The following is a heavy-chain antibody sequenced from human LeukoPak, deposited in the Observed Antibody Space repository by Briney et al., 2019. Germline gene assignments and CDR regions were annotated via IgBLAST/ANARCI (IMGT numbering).Heavy chain of an antibody. CDR2: IFYSGST. CDR1: GGSMRSYY. D-gene: IGHD6-13*01. CDR3: ARGATAPGGY. V-gene: IGHV4-59*01. Sequence: SETLSLTCTVSGGSMRSYYWSWIRQPPGKGLEWIGNIFYSGSTNYNPSLKSRVTISVDTSKRQFSLKLTSVTAADTAVYYCARGATAPGGYWGQGTLVTVSS. J-gene: IGHJ4*02.